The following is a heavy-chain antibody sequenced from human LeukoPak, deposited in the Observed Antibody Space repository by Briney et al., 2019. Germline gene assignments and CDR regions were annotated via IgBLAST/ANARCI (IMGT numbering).Heavy chain of an antibody. D-gene: IGHD2-15*01. J-gene: IGHJ4*02. V-gene: IGHV4-59*08. CDR1: SGSISTYY. CDR3: ARHVSGYFRY. Sequence: SETLSLTCIVSSGSISTYYWSWIRQPPGKALEWIGYIYYSGSTKYNPSLKSRVTISVDTSKNQFSLKLSSVTAADTAVYYCARHVSGYFRYWGQGTLVTVSS. CDR2: IYYSGST.